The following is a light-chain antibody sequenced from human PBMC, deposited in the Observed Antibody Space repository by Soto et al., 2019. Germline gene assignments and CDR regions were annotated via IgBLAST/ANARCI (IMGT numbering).Light chain of an antibody. V-gene: IGKV3-20*01. J-gene: IGKJ1*01. CDR1: QSVSSSY. CDR3: PQYGSSTWT. Sequence: EIVLTQSPGTLSLSPGERATLSCRASQSVSSSYLAWYQQKPGQAPRLLIYGASGRATGIPDRFSGSGSGTDFTVTISRLEPEDFAVYYCPQYGSSTWTFGQGTKVEIK. CDR2: GAS.